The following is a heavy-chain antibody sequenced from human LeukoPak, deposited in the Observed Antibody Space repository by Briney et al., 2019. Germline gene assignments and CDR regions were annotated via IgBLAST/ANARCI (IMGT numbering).Heavy chain of an antibody. CDR1: GGSFSGYY. D-gene: IGHD3-10*01. Sequence: SETLSLTCAVYGGSFSGYYWSWIRQPPGKGLEWIGEINHSGSTNYNPSLKSRVTISVDTSKNQFSLKLSSVTAADTAVYYCAEIYGSGSYNNWFDPWGQGTLVTVSS. V-gene: IGHV4-34*01. J-gene: IGHJ5*02. CDR2: INHSGST. CDR3: AEIYGSGSYNNWFDP.